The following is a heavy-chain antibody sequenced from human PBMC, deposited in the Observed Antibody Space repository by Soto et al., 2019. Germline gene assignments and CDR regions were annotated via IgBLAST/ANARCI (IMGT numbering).Heavy chain of an antibody. Sequence: GGSLRLSCAASGFTFSSYWMHWVRQAPGKGLVWVSRINSDGSSTSYADSVKGRFTISRDNAKNTLYLQMNSLRAEDTAVYYCASYSSRWYGFDDWDQGTPVTVSS. D-gene: IGHD6-13*01. CDR2: INSDGSST. V-gene: IGHV3-74*01. CDR1: GFTFSSYW. J-gene: IGHJ4*02. CDR3: ASYSSRWYGFDD.